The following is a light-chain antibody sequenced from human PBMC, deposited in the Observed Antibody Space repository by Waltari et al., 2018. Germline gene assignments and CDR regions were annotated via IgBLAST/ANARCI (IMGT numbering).Light chain of an antibody. Sequence: HSALPQPRSVSGSPRQSVTVSCTGTTNDVGGYDYVSWYQQHPGKAPKRIIYDVTKRPSGVPHRFSGSKSGDTASLTISGLQAEDEGDYYCCSRGGSSSFFVFGTGTTVTV. CDR1: TNDVGGYDY. CDR2: DVT. J-gene: IGLJ1*01. CDR3: CSRGGSSSFFV. V-gene: IGLV2-11*01.